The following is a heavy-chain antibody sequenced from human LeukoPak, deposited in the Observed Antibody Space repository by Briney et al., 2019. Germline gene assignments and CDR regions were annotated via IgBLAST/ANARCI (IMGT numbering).Heavy chain of an antibody. D-gene: IGHD1-26*01. V-gene: IGHV4-38-2*02. Sequence: SETLSLTCAVSGYSLNDGYYWGWIRQPPGKGLEWIGSIYYSGSTYHNPSLKSRVTISVDTSKNQFSLKLSSVTAADTAVYYCTRDPVGATPFDYWGQGTLVTVSS. CDR3: TRDPVGATPFDY. CDR1: GYSLNDGYY. J-gene: IGHJ4*02. CDR2: IYYSGST.